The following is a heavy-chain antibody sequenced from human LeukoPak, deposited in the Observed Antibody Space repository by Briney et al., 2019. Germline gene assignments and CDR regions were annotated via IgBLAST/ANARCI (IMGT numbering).Heavy chain of an antibody. D-gene: IGHD3-3*01. J-gene: IGHJ6*03. V-gene: IGHV1-8*03. CDR1: GYTFTSYD. CDR2: MNPNSGNT. CDR3: ARRIFGVVTGYYYYYMDV. Sequence: ASVKVSCKASGYTFTSYDINWVRQATGQGLEWMGWMNPNSGNTGYAQKFQGRVTITRNTSISTAYMELSSLRSEDTAVYYCARRIFGVVTGYYYYYMDVWGKGTTVTVSS.